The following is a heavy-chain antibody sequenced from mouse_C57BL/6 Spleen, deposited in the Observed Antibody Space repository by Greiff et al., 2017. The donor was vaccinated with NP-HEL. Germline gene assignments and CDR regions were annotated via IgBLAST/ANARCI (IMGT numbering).Heavy chain of an antibody. CDR2: IDPSDSYT. Sequence: QVQLQQPGAELVMPGASVKLSCKASGYTFTSYWMHWVKQRPGQGLEWIGEIDPSDSYTNYNQKFKGKSTLTVDKSSSTAYMQLSSLTSEDSAVYYCARSYITTVVAEGFDYWGQGTTLTVSS. CDR3: ARSYITTVVAEGFDY. V-gene: IGHV1-69*01. CDR1: GYTFTSYW. D-gene: IGHD1-1*01. J-gene: IGHJ2*01.